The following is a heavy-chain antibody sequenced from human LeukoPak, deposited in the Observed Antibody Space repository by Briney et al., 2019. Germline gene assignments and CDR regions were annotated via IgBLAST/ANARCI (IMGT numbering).Heavy chain of an antibody. J-gene: IGHJ5*02. CDR2: IYYSGST. D-gene: IGHD7-27*01. CDR1: GGSISSSSYY. V-gene: IGHV4-39*07. CDR3: AGDFARLRTGTPPFDP. Sequence: SETLSLTCTVSGGSISSSSYYWGWIRQPPGKGLEWIGSIYYSGSTYYNPSLKSRVTISVDTSKNQFSLKLSSVTAADTAGYYWAGDFARLRTGTPPFDPWGQGTLVTVSS.